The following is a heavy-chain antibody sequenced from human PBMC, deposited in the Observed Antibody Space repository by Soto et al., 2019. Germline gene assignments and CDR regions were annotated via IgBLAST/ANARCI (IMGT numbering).Heavy chain of an antibody. CDR1: GGSISSSSYY. CDR2: IYYSGST. J-gene: IGHJ6*02. Sequence: SETLSLTCTVSGGSISSSSYYWGWIRQPPGKGLEWIGSIYYSGSTYYNPSLKSRVTISVDTSKNQFSLKLSSVTAADTAVYYCARDRARHSTPPGGMDVWGQGTTVTVSS. V-gene: IGHV4-39*07. CDR3: ARDRARHSTPPGGMDV. D-gene: IGHD2-2*01.